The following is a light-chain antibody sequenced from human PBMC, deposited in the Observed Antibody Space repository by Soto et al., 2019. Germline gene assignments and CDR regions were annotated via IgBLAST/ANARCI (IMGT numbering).Light chain of an antibody. CDR1: SSDVGGYNY. CDR2: EVT. V-gene: IGLV2-8*01. J-gene: IGLJ2*01. CDR3: SSYAGSNSVL. Sequence: QSALTQPPSASGSPGQSVTISCTGMSSDVGGYNYVSWYQQHPGKAPKLMIYEVTKRPSGVPDRFSGSKSGNTASLTGSGLQAEDEADYYCSSYAGSNSVLFGGGTKLTVL.